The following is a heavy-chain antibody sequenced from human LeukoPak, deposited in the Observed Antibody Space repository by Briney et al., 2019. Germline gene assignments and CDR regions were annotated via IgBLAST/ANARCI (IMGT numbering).Heavy chain of an antibody. D-gene: IGHD1-26*01. CDR2: ITGDGGST. CDR1: GFTFNEYA. CDR3: VKARRSGTHYSDFDY. V-gene: IGHV3-43*02. Sequence: QAGGSLRLSCAASGFTFNEYAMYWVRQAPGKGLEWVSLITGDGGSTSYADSVKGRFTISRDNSENSLNLQMKSLTTEDTALYYCVKARRSGTHYSDFDYWGQGTLVTVSS. J-gene: IGHJ4*02.